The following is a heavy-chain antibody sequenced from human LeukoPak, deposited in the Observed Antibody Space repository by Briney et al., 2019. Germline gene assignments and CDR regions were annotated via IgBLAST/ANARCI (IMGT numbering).Heavy chain of an antibody. CDR2: IYSGGST. CDR3: ARERTPLITFGGVILDY. CDR1: GFTVSSNY. D-gene: IGHD3-16*02. J-gene: IGHJ4*02. V-gene: IGHV3-53*01. Sequence: GGSLRLSCAASGFTVSSNYMSWVRQAPGKGLEWVSVIYSGGSTYYADSVKGRFTISTDNSKNTLYLQMNSLRAEDTAVYYCARERTPLITFGGVILDYCGQGPLVPVSS.